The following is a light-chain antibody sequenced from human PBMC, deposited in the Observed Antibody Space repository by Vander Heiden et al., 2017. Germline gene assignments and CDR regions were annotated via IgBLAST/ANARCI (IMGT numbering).Light chain of an antibody. CDR2: DAS. CDR1: QSVSSY. J-gene: IGKJ5*01. V-gene: IGKV3-11*01. Sequence: EIVLTQSPATLSLSPGERATLSYRASQSVSSYLAWYQQKPGQAPRLLIYDASNRATGIPARFSGSGSGTDFTLTISSLEPEDFAVYYCQQRSNWPPITFGQGTRLEIE. CDR3: QQRSNWPPIT.